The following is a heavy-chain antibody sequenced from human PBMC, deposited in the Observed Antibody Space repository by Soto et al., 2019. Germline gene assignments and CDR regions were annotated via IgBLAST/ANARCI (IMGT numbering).Heavy chain of an antibody. V-gene: IGHV1-18*04. CDR2: ISAYNGNT. J-gene: IGHJ1*01. Sequence: GASVKVSCKASCYTFTNYGLSWGRPAPGQRLEGMGWISAYNGNTNYAQKLQGRVTMTTDTSTSTAYMELRSLRSDDTAVYYCARAVDYYDSSGYYTHEYFQHWGQGTLVTVSS. CDR1: CYTFTNYG. CDR3: ARAVDYYDSSGYYTHEYFQH. D-gene: IGHD3-22*01.